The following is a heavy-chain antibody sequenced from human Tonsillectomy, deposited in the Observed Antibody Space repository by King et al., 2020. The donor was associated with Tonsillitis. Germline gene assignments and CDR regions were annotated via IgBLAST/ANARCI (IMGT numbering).Heavy chain of an antibody. V-gene: IGHV3-48*01. CDR3: AREGRAIFGVVKGNWFDP. CDR1: GFTFSSYS. Sequence: VQLVESGGGLVQPGGSLRLSCAASGFTFSSYSMNWVRQAPGKGLEWVSYISAMSSTIYYADSVKGRFTISRDNAKNSLYLQMNILRAEDTAVYYCAREGRAIFGVVKGNWFDPWGQGTLVTVSS. CDR2: ISAMSSTI. J-gene: IGHJ5*02. D-gene: IGHD3-3*01.